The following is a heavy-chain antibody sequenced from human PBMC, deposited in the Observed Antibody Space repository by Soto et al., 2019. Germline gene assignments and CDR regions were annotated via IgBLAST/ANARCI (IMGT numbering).Heavy chain of an antibody. V-gene: IGHV4-4*02. J-gene: IGHJ4*02. CDR1: GDSISSSHW. CDR2: IFHSGAT. D-gene: IGHD1-1*01. Sequence: QVQLQESGPGLVEPSGTLSLTCAVSGDSISSSHWWSWVRQSPGQGLEWIGEIFHSGATKYNPSLESRVTMSVDKSNNQLSLKLRSLTAADTAVYYCARQLERGDLPEGFEYWGQGTLATVSS. CDR3: ARQLERGDLPEGFEY.